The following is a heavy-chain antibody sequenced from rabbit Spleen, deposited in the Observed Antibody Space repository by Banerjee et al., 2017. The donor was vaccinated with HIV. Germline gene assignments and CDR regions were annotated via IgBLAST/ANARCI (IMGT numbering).Heavy chain of an antibody. CDR1: GFSFSSGYD. D-gene: IGHD1-1*01. Sequence: EQLLESGGGLVKPEGSLTLTCKASGFSFSSGYDMCWVRQAPGKGLEWIACIYVGSSGSTYYATWAKGRFTISKTSSTTVTLQTPRLTDADTATYFCAREHGEDGGGYCLDLWGQGTLVTVS. V-gene: IGHV1S45*01. CDR3: AREHGEDGGGYCLDL. J-gene: IGHJ3*01. CDR2: IYVGSSGST.